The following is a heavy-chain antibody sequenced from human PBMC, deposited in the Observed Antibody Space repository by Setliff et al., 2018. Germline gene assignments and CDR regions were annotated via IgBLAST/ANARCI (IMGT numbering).Heavy chain of an antibody. CDR1: GYTFTSYY. D-gene: IGHD2-15*01. CDR3: AREAKRNVVVVVAATPVY. J-gene: IGHJ4*02. Sequence: ASVKVSCKASGYTFTSYYMHWVRQAPGQGLEWMGIINPSGGSTSYAQKFQGRVTMTRDTSTSTVYMELRSLRSEDTAVYYCAREAKRNVVVVVAATPVYWGQGTLVTVSS. V-gene: IGHV1-46*01. CDR2: INPSGGST.